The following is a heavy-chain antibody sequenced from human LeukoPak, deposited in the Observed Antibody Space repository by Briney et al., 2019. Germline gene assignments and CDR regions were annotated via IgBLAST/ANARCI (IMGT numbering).Heavy chain of an antibody. CDR1: GFTFSNYG. D-gene: IGHD1-14*01. J-gene: IGHJ4*02. Sequence: HTGGSLRLSCAASGFTFSNYGMHWVRQAPGKGLEWVAVISYDGSNKYYADSVKGRFTISRDNSKNTLYLQMNSLRAEDTAVYYCAKAEPLDYWGQGTLVTVSS. CDR3: AKAEPLDY. V-gene: IGHV3-30*18. CDR2: ISYDGSNK.